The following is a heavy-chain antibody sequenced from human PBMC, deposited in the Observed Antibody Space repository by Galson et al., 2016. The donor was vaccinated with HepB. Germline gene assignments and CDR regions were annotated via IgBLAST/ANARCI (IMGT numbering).Heavy chain of an antibody. D-gene: IGHD3-10*01. CDR1: GGSFSSEA. Sequence: SVQVSCKASGGSFSSEAISWVRQGPGQGLEWMGGIIPMFGSADYAQKFPGRVTSTADESTKTAYMELSSLRSEDTAVYYCARPLTLVRGVLITAYGLDVWGQGTTGTVSS. CDR3: ARPLTLVRGVLITAYGLDV. CDR2: IIPMFGSA. V-gene: IGHV1-69*13. J-gene: IGHJ6*02.